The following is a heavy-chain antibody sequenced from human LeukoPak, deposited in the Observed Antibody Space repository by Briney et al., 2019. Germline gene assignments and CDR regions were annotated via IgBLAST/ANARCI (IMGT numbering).Heavy chain of an antibody. V-gene: IGHV3-23*01. Sequence: GGSLRLSCAASGFTFSIYAMSWVRQAPGKGLEWVSAISGSGGSTYYADSVKGRFTISRDNSKNTPYLQMNSLRAEDTAVYYCAKSVSGYDSSFDYWGQGTLVTVSS. CDR2: ISGSGGST. J-gene: IGHJ4*02. D-gene: IGHD5-12*01. CDR1: GFTFSIYA. CDR3: AKSVSGYDSSFDY.